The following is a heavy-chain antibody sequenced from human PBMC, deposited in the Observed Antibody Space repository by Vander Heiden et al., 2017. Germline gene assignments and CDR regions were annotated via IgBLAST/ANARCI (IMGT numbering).Heavy chain of an antibody. V-gene: IGHV3-21*01. Sequence: EVQLVESGGGLVKPGGSLRLSCAASGFTFSGYSMNWVRQAPGKGLEWVSSISSSSSYIYCADSVKGRFTISRDNAKNSLYLQMNSLRAEDTAVYYCAREGGYCSGGSCPDYWGQGTLVTVSS. CDR2: ISSSSSYI. CDR3: AREGGYCSGGSCPDY. J-gene: IGHJ4*02. D-gene: IGHD2-15*01. CDR1: GFTFSGYS.